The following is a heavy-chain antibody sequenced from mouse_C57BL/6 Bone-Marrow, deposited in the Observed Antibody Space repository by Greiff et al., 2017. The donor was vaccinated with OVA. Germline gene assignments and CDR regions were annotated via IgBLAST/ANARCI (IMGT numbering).Heavy chain of an antibody. D-gene: IGHD1-1*01. CDR2: ISRGGGNT. Sequence: EVQLEESGGGLVKPGGSLKLSCAASGFTFTSYTMSWVRQTPGKSLEWVATISRGGGNTYYPDSVKGRSTISIDKSTNTLYLQMSSLRSEDTALYYCARHGYLSATGLAYWGQGTRVTVSA. V-gene: IGHV5-9*01. CDR1: GFTFTSYT. J-gene: IGHJ3*01. CDR3: ARHGYLSATGLAY.